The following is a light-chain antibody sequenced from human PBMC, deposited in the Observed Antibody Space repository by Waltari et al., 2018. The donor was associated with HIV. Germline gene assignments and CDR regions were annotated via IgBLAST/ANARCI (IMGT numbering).Light chain of an antibody. Sequence: QSALTQPASVSGSLGQSITISCTGTSSDVGNYDLVSWYQQHPGKAPKIIIYEVNNRLPGASNRMSGSKSGNTASLTISVLQAEDEADYYCCSYSDRRIYVFGSGTRVSAL. CDR2: EVN. J-gene: IGLJ1*01. CDR3: CSYSDRRIYV. V-gene: IGLV2-23*02. CDR1: SSDVGNYDL.